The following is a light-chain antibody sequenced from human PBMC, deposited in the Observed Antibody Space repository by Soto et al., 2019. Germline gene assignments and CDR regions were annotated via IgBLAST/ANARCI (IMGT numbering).Light chain of an antibody. J-gene: IGKJ5*01. CDR1: QSVSSSY. CDR2: GAS. Sequence: EIVLTQSPGTLSVSPGERATLSCRASQSVSSSYLAWYQQKPGQAPRLLIYGASSRATGIPDRFSGSGSGTDFTLTISRLEPEDFAVYYCQKYGSSPINFGQGTRLEIK. V-gene: IGKV3-20*01. CDR3: QKYGSSPIN.